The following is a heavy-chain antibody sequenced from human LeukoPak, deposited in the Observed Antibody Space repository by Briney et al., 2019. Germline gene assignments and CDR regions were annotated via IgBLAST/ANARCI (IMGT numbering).Heavy chain of an antibody. D-gene: IGHD3-16*01. CDR1: EFTFSGHQ. CDR2: IIQDGSEE. Sequence: GGSLRLSCAASEFTFSGHQMSWVRQAPGKGPEWVAKIIQDGSEEYYLDSVKGRFTISRDNSKNTLYLQMNSLRAEDTAVYYCAGDTPPGGDYYFDYWGQGTLVIVSS. J-gene: IGHJ4*02. V-gene: IGHV3-7*01. CDR3: AGDTPPGGDYYFDY.